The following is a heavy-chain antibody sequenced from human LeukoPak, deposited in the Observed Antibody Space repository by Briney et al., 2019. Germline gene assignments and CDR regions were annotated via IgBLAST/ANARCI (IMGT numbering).Heavy chain of an antibody. CDR1: GLAFSTYA. J-gene: IGHJ4*02. Sequence: GRSLRLSCAASGLAFSTYAMHWVRQAPDKGLEWMAVISYDGTNKYYSDSVKGRFTISRDNSKNTLYLQMNSLRAEDTAVYYCARDLWGANSYWGQGSLVTVSS. CDR2: ISYDGTNK. V-gene: IGHV3-30-3*01. D-gene: IGHD2/OR15-2a*01. CDR3: ARDLWGANSY.